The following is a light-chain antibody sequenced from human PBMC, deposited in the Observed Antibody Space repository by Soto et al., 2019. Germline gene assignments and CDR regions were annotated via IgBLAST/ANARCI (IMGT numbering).Light chain of an antibody. CDR1: QDIGND. Sequence: AIQMTQSPSSLSASVGDRVTITCRASQDIGNDLGWYQQKPGQAPKLLIYSASSLQSGVPSRFSGSGSGTDFTLSISNLQPEDFASYYCLQDYTYPQTFGQGTKVDI. V-gene: IGKV1-6*01. CDR3: LQDYTYPQT. CDR2: SAS. J-gene: IGKJ1*01.